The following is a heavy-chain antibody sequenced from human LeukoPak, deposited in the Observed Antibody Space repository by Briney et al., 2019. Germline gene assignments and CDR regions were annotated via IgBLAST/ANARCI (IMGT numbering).Heavy chain of an antibody. CDR1: GFTFSSYS. V-gene: IGHV3-21*01. CDR2: ISSSSSYI. Sequence: PGGSLRLSCAASGFTFSSYSMNWVRQAPGKGLEWVSSISSSSSYIYYADSVKGRFTISRDNAKNSLYLQMNSLRAEDTAVYYCARDFLKLRYFDYWGQGTLVTVSS. J-gene: IGHJ4*02. D-gene: IGHD1-26*01. CDR3: ARDFLKLRYFDY.